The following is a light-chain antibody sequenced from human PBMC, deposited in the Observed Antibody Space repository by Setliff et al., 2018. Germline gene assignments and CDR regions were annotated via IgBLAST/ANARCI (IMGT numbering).Light chain of an antibody. CDR3: QSHDTRLSYVV. J-gene: IGLJ2*01. Sequence: QSALTQPPSVSGAPGQRVTISCTGSTSNIGADYSVHWYQQVPGTAPKLLTYHNVNRPAGVPARFSASKSGTSASLAITGLQAEDEADYYCQSHDTRLSYVVFGGGTKGTVL. CDR2: HNV. V-gene: IGLV1-40*01. CDR1: TSNIGADYS.